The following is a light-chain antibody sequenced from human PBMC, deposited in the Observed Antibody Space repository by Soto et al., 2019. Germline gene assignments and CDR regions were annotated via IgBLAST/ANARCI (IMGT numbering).Light chain of an antibody. CDR2: ATF. CDR3: QQYDDSARYI. Sequence: IVLTKSQGTLSLSPGARATLSCRASQRVNTRYSAWYQQKPGQAPRHLIYATFSRATGIPDRFSGSGSRTDFTLTISRLEPEDSAVYYCQQYDDSARYIFGQGTNLEIK. V-gene: IGKV3-20*01. CDR1: QRVNTRY. J-gene: IGKJ2*01.